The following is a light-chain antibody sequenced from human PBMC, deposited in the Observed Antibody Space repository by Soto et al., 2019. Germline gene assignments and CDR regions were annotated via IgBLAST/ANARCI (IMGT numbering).Light chain of an antibody. CDR2: EAS. CDR1: QSISGW. Sequence: DIQMTQSPSTLSASVGDRVTITCRASQSISGWLAWYQQKPGKAPKLLIYEASNLESGVPSRFSGSGSGTAFKLTSSSLQPDDFASYYCQQYNTYWTFGQGTTVEI. V-gene: IGKV1-5*01. CDR3: QQYNTYWT. J-gene: IGKJ1*01.